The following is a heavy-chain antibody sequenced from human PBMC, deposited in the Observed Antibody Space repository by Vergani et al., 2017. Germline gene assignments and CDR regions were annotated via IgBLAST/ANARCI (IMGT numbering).Heavy chain of an antibody. V-gene: IGHV1-3*01. CDR1: GYTFTSYA. CDR3: ARSTDYYDSSGYYYDVFDI. D-gene: IGHD3-22*01. Sequence: QVQLVQSGAEVKKPGASVQVSCKASGYTFTSYAMHWVRQAPGQRLEWMGWINAGNGNTKYSQKFQGRVTITRDTSASTTYMELSSLRSEDTAVYYCARSTDYYDSSGYYYDVFDIWGQGTMVTVSS. CDR2: INAGNGNT. J-gene: IGHJ3*02.